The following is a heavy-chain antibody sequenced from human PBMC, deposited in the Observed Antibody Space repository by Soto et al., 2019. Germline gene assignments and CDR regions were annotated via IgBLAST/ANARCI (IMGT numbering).Heavy chain of an antibody. CDR1: GYNFHTFD. V-gene: IGHV1-8*02. CDR2: MNPNSGNT. J-gene: IGHJ4*02. Sequence: AGKVSCQSSGYNFHTFDVYWVRQATGHGLEGMGWMNPNSGNTGYPQELRGRVTMTRNTSNTTAYMELNSLTTDDTGAYYCAGGNFRYWGQGTLVTGSS. CDR3: AGGNFRY.